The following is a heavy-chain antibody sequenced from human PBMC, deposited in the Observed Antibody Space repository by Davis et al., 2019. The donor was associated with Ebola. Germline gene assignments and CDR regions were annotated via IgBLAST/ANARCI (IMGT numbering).Heavy chain of an antibody. CDR3: ARDTWGAEV. CDR2: IYSGGST. V-gene: IGHV3-53*01. Sequence: GESLKISCAASGFTVSSNYMSWVRQAPGKGLEWVSVIYSGGSTYYADSVKGRFTISRDNSKNTLYLQMNSLRAEDTAVYYCARDTWGAEVWGQGTLVTVSS. J-gene: IGHJ4*02. D-gene: IGHD3-16*01. CDR1: GFTVSSNY.